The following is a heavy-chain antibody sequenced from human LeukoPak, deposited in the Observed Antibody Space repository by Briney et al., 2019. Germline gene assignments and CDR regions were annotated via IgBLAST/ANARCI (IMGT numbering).Heavy chain of an antibody. V-gene: IGHV1-69*01. D-gene: IGHD1-26*01. CDR1: GGTFSSYV. Sequence: SVKVSCKASGGTFSSYVIDWVRQAPGQGLEWMGGIIPVFGTANHARKFLGRVTITADESTRTAYMELSSLRSEDTAVYYCAIRYNGIYHLFDYWGQGTLVTVSS. CDR2: IIPVFGTA. CDR3: AIRYNGIYHLFDY. J-gene: IGHJ4*02.